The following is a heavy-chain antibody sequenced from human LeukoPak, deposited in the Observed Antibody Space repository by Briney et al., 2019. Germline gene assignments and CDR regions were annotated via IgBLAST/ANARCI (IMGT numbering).Heavy chain of an antibody. Sequence: GGSLRLSCAASGFTFSSYAMHWVRQAPGKGLEWVAVISYDGSNKYYADSVKGRFTISRDNAKNSLYLQMNSLRAEDTAVYYCAREGDSTAVAGTFSYYYYYGMDVWGQGTTVTVSS. CDR2: ISYDGSNK. V-gene: IGHV3-30-3*01. D-gene: IGHD6-19*01. CDR1: GFTFSSYA. J-gene: IGHJ6*02. CDR3: AREGDSTAVAGTFSYYYYYGMDV.